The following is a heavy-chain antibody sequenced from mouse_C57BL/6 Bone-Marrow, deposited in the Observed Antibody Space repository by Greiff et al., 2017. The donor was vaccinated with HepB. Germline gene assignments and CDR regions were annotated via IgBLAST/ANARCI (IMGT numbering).Heavy chain of an antibody. CDR3: ASAFITTVGADY. Sequence: VKLVESGAELAKPGASVKLSCKASGYTFTSYWMHWVKQRPGQGLEWIGYINPSSGYTKYKQKFKDKATLTADKSSSTAYMQLSSLTYEDSAVYYCASAFITTVGADYWGQGTTLTVSS. V-gene: IGHV1-7*01. D-gene: IGHD1-1*01. CDR2: INPSSGYT. J-gene: IGHJ2*01. CDR1: GYTFTSYW.